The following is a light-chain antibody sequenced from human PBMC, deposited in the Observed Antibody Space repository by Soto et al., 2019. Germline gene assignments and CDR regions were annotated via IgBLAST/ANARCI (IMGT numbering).Light chain of an antibody. CDR1: QSVSSY. CDR3: QQYGSLPRT. CDR2: GAS. Sequence: EIVLTQSPGTLSLSPGERATLSCRASQSVSSYLAWYQQKPGQAPRLLIYGASSRATGIPDRFSGSGSGTDFTLTISRLEPEDVAVYYCQQYGSLPRTFGQGTKVEIK. J-gene: IGKJ1*01. V-gene: IGKV3-20*01.